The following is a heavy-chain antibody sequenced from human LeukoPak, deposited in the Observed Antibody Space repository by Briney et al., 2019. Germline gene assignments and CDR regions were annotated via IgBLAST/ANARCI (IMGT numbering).Heavy chain of an antibody. Sequence: SETLSLTCAVSGYSVSSGYSWGWIRQPPGKGLEWIGSIFHSGSTYYNPSLKSRVTISVDTSKNHFSLKLSSVTAADTAVYFCARTGRVVPTTPDYWGQGTLVTVSS. CDR2: IFHSGST. V-gene: IGHV4-38-2*01. J-gene: IGHJ4*02. D-gene: IGHD5-12*01. CDR1: GYSVSSGYS. CDR3: ARTGRVVPTTPDY.